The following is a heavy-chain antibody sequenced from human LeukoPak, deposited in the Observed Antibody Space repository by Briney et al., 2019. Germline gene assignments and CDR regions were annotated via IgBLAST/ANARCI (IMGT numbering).Heavy chain of an antibody. D-gene: IGHD3-10*01. Sequence: SETLSLTCTVSGGSISSYYWSWIRQPPGKGLEWIGYIYYSGSTNYNPSLKSRVTISVDTSKNQFSLKLSSVTAADTAVYYCARLKSVLLWFGELLSYYFDYWGQGTLVTVSS. CDR2: IYYSGST. J-gene: IGHJ4*02. V-gene: IGHV4-59*08. CDR1: GGSISSYY. CDR3: ARLKSVLLWFGELLSYYFDY.